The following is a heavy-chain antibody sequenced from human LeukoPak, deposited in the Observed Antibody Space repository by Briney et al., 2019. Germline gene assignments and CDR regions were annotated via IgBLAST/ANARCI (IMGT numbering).Heavy chain of an antibody. Sequence: GGSLRLSCAASGFTFSSYSMNWVRQAPGKGLEWVSYITSSGSTIYYADSVKGRFTISRDNAKNSLYLQMNSLRAEDTAVYYCASKQWLTSDFDYWGQGTLVTVSS. D-gene: IGHD6-19*01. CDR2: ITSSGSTI. V-gene: IGHV3-48*04. CDR1: GFTFSSYS. J-gene: IGHJ4*02. CDR3: ASKQWLTSDFDY.